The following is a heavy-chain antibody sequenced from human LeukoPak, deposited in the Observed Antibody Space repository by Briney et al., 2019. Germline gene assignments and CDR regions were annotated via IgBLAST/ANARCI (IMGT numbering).Heavy chain of an antibody. CDR3: ARDLGDFWSGYYPLFWY. CDR1: GFTFSSYS. CDR2: ISSSSSTI. Sequence: GGSLRLSCAASGFTFSSYSMNWVRQAPGKGLEWVSYISSSSSTIYYADSVKGRFTISRDNAKNSLYLQMNSLRAEDTAVYYCARDLGDFWSGYYPLFWYWGQGTLVTVSS. D-gene: IGHD3-3*01. V-gene: IGHV3-48*01. J-gene: IGHJ4*02.